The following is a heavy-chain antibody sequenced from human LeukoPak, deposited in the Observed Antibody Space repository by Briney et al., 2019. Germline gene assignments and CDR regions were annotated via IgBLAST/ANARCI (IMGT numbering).Heavy chain of an antibody. CDR1: GFTFSSYG. CDR2: IRYDGSNK. Sequence: PGGSLRLSCAASGFTFSSYGMHWVRQAPGKGLEWVAFIRYDGSNKYYADSVKGRFTISRDNSKNTLYLQMNSLRAEDTAVYHCAKPLPAYSSGWYLDYWGQGTLVTVSS. J-gene: IGHJ4*02. D-gene: IGHD6-19*01. V-gene: IGHV3-30*02. CDR3: AKPLPAYSSGWYLDY.